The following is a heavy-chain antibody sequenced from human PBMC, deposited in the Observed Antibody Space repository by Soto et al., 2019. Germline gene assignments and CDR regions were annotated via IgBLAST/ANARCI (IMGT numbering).Heavy chain of an antibody. CDR3: ASRSGQLPYYFDY. Sequence: ASVRVYCKTSGGTFSSYAISWVRQAPGQGLEWMGGIVPLFRTTNYAQKFQGRVTITADTSTYTVYMELSGLRSGDTAVYYCASRSGQLPYYFDYWGQGTLVTV. CDR2: IVPLFRTT. D-gene: IGHD6-6*01. J-gene: IGHJ4*02. V-gene: IGHV1-69*06. CDR1: GGTFSSYA.